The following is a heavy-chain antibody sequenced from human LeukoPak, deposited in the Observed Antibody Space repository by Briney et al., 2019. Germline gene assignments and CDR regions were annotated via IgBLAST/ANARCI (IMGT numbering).Heavy chain of an antibody. CDR2: IIPLLGVR. CDR3: AIIAVGGVDPFDS. J-gene: IGHJ4*02. Sequence: SVKVSCKASGGTFSDHAVSWVRQAPGQGLEWMGRIIPLLGVRSYAQKFQDRVTVSADKSTSAAYMELSSLRSEDSALYYCAIIAVGGVDPFDSWGQGTLVTVSS. V-gene: IGHV1-69*04. D-gene: IGHD6-19*01. CDR1: GGTFSDHA.